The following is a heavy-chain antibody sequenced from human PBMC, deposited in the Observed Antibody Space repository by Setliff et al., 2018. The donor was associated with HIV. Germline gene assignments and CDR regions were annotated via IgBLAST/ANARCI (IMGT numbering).Heavy chain of an antibody. CDR3: AREGTVRCGYYYYMDV. J-gene: IGHJ6*03. V-gene: IGHV3-30*04. CDR2: IPYDGSHE. Sequence: GGSLRLSCAASGFTFSNYAMHWVRQAPGKGLEWVAVIPYDGSHEYYVDSVKGRFTISRDNSKNTLFLQMNSLRAEDTAVYYCAREGTVRCGYYYYMDVWGKGTTVTVSS. CDR1: GFTFSNYA. D-gene: IGHD2-15*01.